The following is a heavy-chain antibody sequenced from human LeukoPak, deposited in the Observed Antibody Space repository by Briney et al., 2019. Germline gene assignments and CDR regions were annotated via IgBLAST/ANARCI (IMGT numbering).Heavy chain of an antibody. CDR2: IDWDDDK. J-gene: IGHJ4*02. Sequence: SGPALVKPTQTLTLTCTFSGFSLSTSGMCVTWIRQPPGKALEWLARIDWDDDKYYSTSLKTRLTISKDTSKNQVVLTMTNMDPVDTATYYCARFTVTTRQFDYWGQGTLVTVSS. CDR3: ARFTVTTRQFDY. V-gene: IGHV2-70*11. D-gene: IGHD4-17*01. CDR1: GFSLSTSGMC.